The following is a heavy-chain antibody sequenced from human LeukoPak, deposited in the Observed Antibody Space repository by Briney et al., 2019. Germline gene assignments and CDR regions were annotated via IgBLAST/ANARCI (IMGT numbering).Heavy chain of an antibody. D-gene: IGHD3-3*01. J-gene: IGHJ3*02. CDR2: IKQDGSEK. CDR3: ARVGQVTIFGVVRGADAFDI. CDR1: GFTFSSYW. Sequence: SGGSLRLSCAASGFTFSSYWMSWVRQAPGKGLEWVANIKQDGSEKYYVDSVKGRFTISRDNAKNSLYLQMNSLRAEDTAVYYCARVGQVTIFGVVRGADAFDIWGQGTMVTVSS. V-gene: IGHV3-7*01.